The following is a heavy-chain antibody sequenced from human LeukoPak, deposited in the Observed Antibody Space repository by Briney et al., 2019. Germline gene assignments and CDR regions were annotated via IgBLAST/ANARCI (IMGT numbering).Heavy chain of an antibody. V-gene: IGHV3-9*01. CDR3: ANAPLWGSSGYDY. J-gene: IGHJ4*02. D-gene: IGHD3-22*01. CDR2: ISWNSGSI. CDR1: GFTFDDYA. Sequence: GRSLRLSCAASGFTFDDYAMHWVRQAPGKGLEWVSGISWNSGSIGYADSVKGRFTISRDNSKNTLYLQMNSLRAEDTAVYYCANAPLWGSSGYDYWGQGTLVTVSS.